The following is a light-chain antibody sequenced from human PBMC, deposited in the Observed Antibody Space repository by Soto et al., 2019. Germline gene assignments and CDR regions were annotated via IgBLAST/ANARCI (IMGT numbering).Light chain of an antibody. Sequence: EIVMTQSPATLSVSPGDRATLSCRASRSVSSNLAGYQQQPGQAPRLLIYGAFNRATGIPARFSGSGSGTDFTLTISSLEPEDSAVYYCQQRNVWPPVTFGQGTKVDI. CDR1: RSVSSN. J-gene: IGKJ1*01. CDR2: GAF. CDR3: QQRNVWPPVT. V-gene: IGKV3-11*01.